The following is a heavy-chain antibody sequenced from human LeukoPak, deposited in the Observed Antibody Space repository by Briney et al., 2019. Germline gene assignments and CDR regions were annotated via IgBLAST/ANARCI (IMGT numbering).Heavy chain of an antibody. J-gene: IGHJ4*02. CDR2: IKSKIDGGLK. Sequence: PGGSLRLSCAASGLTLSDAWLTWVRQAPGKGLEWVARIKSKIDGGLKDYAAPVKGTFTISRDDSENTVYLQINSLKVEDTAMYYCATGRSGYFDSWGRGTLVTVSS. CDR1: GLTLSDAW. V-gene: IGHV3-15*01. CDR3: ATGRSGYFDS.